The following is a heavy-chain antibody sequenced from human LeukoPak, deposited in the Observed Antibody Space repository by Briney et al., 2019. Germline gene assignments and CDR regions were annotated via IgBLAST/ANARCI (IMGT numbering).Heavy chain of an antibody. Sequence: KPGGSLRLSCAASGFTFSNYAMNWVRQAPGKGLEWVSSISGSSTDIYCADSVKGRFTISRDNAKNSLYLQINSLRAEDTAIYYCARRGYYDSSGYDYWGQGTLVTVSS. V-gene: IGHV3-21*01. J-gene: IGHJ4*02. D-gene: IGHD3-22*01. CDR2: ISGSSTDI. CDR1: GFTFSNYA. CDR3: ARRGYYDSSGYDY.